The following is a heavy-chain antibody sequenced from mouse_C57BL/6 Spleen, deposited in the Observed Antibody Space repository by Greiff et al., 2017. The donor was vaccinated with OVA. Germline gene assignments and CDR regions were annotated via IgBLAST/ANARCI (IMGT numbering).Heavy chain of an antibody. CDR2: IHPNSGST. V-gene: IGHV1-64*01. D-gene: IGHD2-12*01. Sequence: QVQLQQPGAELVKPGASVKLSCKASGYTFTSYWMHWVKQRPGQGLEWIGMIHPNSGSTNYNEKFKSKATLTVDKSSSTAYMQLSSLTSEDSAVYYCARETCCYDDAMDYWGQGTSVTVSS. J-gene: IGHJ4*01. CDR1: GYTFTSYW. CDR3: ARETCCYDDAMDY.